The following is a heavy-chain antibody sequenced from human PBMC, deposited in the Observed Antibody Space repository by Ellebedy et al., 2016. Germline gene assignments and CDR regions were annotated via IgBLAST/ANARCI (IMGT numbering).Heavy chain of an antibody. V-gene: IGHV4-30-2*01. CDR1: GGSISSGGYS. CDR2: IYHSGST. CDR3: ARVDYYDSSGGAFDI. Sequence: LRLSXAVSGGSISSGGYSWSWIRQPPGKGLEWIGYIYHSGSTYYNPSLKSRVTISVDRSKNQFSLKLSSVTAADTAVYYCARVDYYDSSGGAFDIWGQGTMVTVSS. D-gene: IGHD3-22*01. J-gene: IGHJ3*02.